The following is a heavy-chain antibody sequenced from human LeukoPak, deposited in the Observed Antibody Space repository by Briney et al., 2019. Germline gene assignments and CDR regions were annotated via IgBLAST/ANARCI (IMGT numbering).Heavy chain of an antibody. Sequence: GESLKISCKGSGYSFTSYWIGWVRQMPGKGLEWMGIIYPGDSDTRYSPSFQGQVTISADKSISTAYLQWSSLKASDTAMYYCARSPGPSRELDIVVVPAAILDAFDIWGQGTMVTVPS. J-gene: IGHJ3*02. CDR1: GYSFTSYW. CDR3: ARSPGPSRELDIVVVPAAILDAFDI. D-gene: IGHD2-2*01. V-gene: IGHV5-51*01. CDR2: IYPGDSDT.